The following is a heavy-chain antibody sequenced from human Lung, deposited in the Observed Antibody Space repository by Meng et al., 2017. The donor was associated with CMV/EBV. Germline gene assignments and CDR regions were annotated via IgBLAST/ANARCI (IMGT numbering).Heavy chain of an antibody. Sequence: SETXSLTCAISGDSVSSNSAAWNWIRQSPSRGLEWLGRTYYRSRWYNDYAPSVKSRITINPDTSKNQFSLQLHSVTPEDTAVYYCVRDDGMGLDAFDILGQGXLVTVSS. D-gene: IGHD3-16*01. CDR2: TYYRSRWYN. CDR1: GDSVSSNSAA. CDR3: VRDDGMGLDAFDI. J-gene: IGHJ3*02. V-gene: IGHV6-1*01.